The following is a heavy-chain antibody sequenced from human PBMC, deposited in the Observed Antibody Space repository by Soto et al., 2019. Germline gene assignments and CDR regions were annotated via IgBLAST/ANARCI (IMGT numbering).Heavy chain of an antibody. CDR2: IRSDGSIT. D-gene: IGHD3-10*02. Sequence: GGSLRLSCAASGFTFSGYWMHWVRQAPGKGLVWVSRIRSDGSITSYADSVKGRFTISRDNARNTLYLQMNSLRAEDTAVYYCACSDWFDPWGPGTLVTVSS. CDR3: ACSDWFDP. J-gene: IGHJ5*02. V-gene: IGHV3-74*01. CDR1: GFTFSGYW.